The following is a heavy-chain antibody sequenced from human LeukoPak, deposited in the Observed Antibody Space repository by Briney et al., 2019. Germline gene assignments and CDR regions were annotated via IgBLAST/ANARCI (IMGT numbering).Heavy chain of an antibody. J-gene: IGHJ6*01. CDR1: GFTFSSYG. CDR2: TWYDGRNN. D-gene: IGHD2-21*01. CDR3: AREVAPLYFHYGMDV. V-gene: IGHV3-33*01. Sequence: PGKSLRLSCAASGFTFSSYGMHWVRHAPGKGLELVAVTWYDGRNNYYAASVKGRFTISRDDSKTTVYLLMNSLRAEDTAVYYCAREVAPLYFHYGMDVWGEGTTVTVSS.